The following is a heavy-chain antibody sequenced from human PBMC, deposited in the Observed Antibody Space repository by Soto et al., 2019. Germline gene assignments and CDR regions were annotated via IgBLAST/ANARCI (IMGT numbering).Heavy chain of an antibody. CDR3: ARGDRAEILVVVGARPGEYGIDI. CDR1: GFTFRNYA. V-gene: IGHV3-30-3*01. J-gene: IGHJ6*02. D-gene: IGHD2-15*01. Sequence: QVQLVESGGGVVQPGGSLRLSCAASGFTFRNYAMHWVRQAPGKGLECLAVIAYDGSNAFYRDSVKGRFTISRDNSKNALYLHMNSLRSEDTGVYYCARGDRAEILVVVGARPGEYGIDIWGQGTTVTVSS. CDR2: IAYDGSNA.